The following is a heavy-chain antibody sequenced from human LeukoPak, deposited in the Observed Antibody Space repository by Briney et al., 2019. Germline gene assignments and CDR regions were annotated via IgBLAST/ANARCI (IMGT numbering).Heavy chain of an antibody. J-gene: IGHJ3*02. V-gene: IGHV4-61*02. CDR3: ARGPYSYDSSGAFDI. Sequence: PSETLSLTCTVSGDSISSGDYYWSWVRQPGGKGLEWIGRISSSGSTNYNPSLKSRVTISVDTSKNQFSLKLSSVTAADTAVYFCARGPYSYDSSGAFDIWGQGTMVTVSS. D-gene: IGHD3-22*01. CDR1: GDSISSGDYY. CDR2: ISSSGST.